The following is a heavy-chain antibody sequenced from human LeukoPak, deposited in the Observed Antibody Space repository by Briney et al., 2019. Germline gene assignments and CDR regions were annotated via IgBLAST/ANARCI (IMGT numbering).Heavy chain of an antibody. CDR3: AKAHGYSSGRYLNPPHAWFDP. V-gene: IGHV3-23*01. CDR2: ISGSGGST. J-gene: IGHJ5*02. D-gene: IGHD6-19*01. CDR1: GFTFSSYA. Sequence: GGSLRLSCAASGFTFSSYAMSWVRQAPGKGLEWVSAISGSGGSTYYADSVKGRFTISRDNSKNTLYLQMNSLRAEDTAVYYCAKAHGYSSGRYLNPPHAWFDPWGQGTLVTVSS.